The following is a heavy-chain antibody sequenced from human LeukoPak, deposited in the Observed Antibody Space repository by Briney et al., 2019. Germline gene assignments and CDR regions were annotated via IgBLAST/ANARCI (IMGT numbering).Heavy chain of an antibody. J-gene: IGHJ3*02. V-gene: IGHV3-23*01. D-gene: IGHD5/OR15-5a*01. CDR2: ISGNGGGT. CDR1: GFTFSTYA. Sequence: GGSLRLSCAASGFTFSTYAMIWVRQAPGKGLEWVSVISGNGGGTYFADSVKGRFTISRDNSKNTLYLQMNSLRAEDTAIYYCAKGGSVTAPDDAFGIWGQGTMVTVSS. CDR3: AKGGSVTAPDDAFGI.